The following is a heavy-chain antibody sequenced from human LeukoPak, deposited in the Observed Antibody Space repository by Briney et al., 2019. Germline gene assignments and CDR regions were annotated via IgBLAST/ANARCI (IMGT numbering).Heavy chain of an antibody. J-gene: IGHJ6*03. CDR3: ASEGIRDYYYYSMDV. D-gene: IGHD1-14*01. CDR2: LSSSGSS. CDR1: GGSISSSIYY. V-gene: IGHV4-39*07. Sequence: PSETLSLTCTVSGGSISSSIYYWGWIRQPPGKGLEWIGRLSSSGSSIHNPSLKSRLTMSVDTSKNQFSLKLSSVTAEDTAVYYCASEGIRDYYYYSMDVWGKGTTVTISS.